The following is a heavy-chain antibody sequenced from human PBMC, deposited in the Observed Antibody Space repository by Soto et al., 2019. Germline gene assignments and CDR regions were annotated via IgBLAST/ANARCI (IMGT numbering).Heavy chain of an antibody. D-gene: IGHD3-22*01. CDR2: IYHSGST. CDR3: SSAGYYYDSNAPDY. Sequence: SETLXLTFAVSGGSISSSNWWSWVRQPPGKGLEWSGEIYHSGSTNYNPSLKSRVTISVDKSKNQFSLKLSSVTAADTAVYYCSSAGYYYDSNAPDYWGQGTLVPVSS. CDR1: GGSISSSNW. V-gene: IGHV4-4*02. J-gene: IGHJ4*02.